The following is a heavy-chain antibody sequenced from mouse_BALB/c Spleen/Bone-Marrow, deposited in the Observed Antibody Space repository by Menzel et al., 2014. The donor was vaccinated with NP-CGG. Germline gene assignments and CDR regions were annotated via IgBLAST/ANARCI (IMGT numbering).Heavy chain of an antibody. CDR3: ARDLYYYGFDY. V-gene: IGHV2-6-7*01. D-gene: IGHD1-1*01. CDR2: VWGDGST. Sequence: VNVVESGPGLVAPSQSLSITCTVSGFSLTDYGVNWGRQPPGKNLVWLGMVWGDGSTDYNSALKSRLSISKDNSQSQVFLKMNSLETDDTARYYCARDLYYYGFDYWGQGTTLTVSS. CDR1: GFSLTDYG. J-gene: IGHJ2*01.